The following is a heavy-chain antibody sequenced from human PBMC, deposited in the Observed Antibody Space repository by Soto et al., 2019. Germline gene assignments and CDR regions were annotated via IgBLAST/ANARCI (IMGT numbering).Heavy chain of an antibody. V-gene: IGHV3-66*01. CDR1: GFTVSSNY. J-gene: IGHJ6*03. CDR3: ARESWQIYDSGGSQRYYYYMDV. Sequence: PGGSLRLSCAASGFTVSSNYMSWVRQAPGKGLEWVSVIYSGGSTYYADSVKGRFTISRDNSKNTLYLQMNSLRAEDTAVYYCARESWQIYDSGGSQRYYYYMDVWGKGTTVTVS. D-gene: IGHD3-3*01. CDR2: IYSGGST.